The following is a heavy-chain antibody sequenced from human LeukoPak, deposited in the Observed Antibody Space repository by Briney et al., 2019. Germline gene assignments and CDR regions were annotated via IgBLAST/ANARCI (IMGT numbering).Heavy chain of an antibody. Sequence: ASVTVSCKASGGTFSSYAISWVRQAPGQGLEWMGGIIPIFGTANYAQKFQGRVTITTDESTSTAYMELSSLRSEDTAVYYCARGLNSGYDRFEYWGQGTLVTVSS. CDR3: ARGLNSGYDRFEY. CDR1: GGTFSSYA. CDR2: IIPIFGTA. D-gene: IGHD5-12*01. J-gene: IGHJ4*02. V-gene: IGHV1-69*05.